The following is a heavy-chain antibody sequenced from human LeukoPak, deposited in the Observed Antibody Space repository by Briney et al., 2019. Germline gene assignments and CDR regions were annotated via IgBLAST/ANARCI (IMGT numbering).Heavy chain of an antibody. CDR3: ARGRYSYGWGVALYYFDY. Sequence: SETLSLTCTVSGGSISSSSYYWGWIRQPPGKGLEWIGSIYYSGSTNYNPSLKSRVTISVDTSKNQFSLKLSSVTAADTAVYYCARGRYSYGWGVALYYFDYWGQGTLVTVSS. CDR2: IYYSGST. J-gene: IGHJ4*02. V-gene: IGHV4-39*07. CDR1: GGSISSSSYY. D-gene: IGHD5-18*01.